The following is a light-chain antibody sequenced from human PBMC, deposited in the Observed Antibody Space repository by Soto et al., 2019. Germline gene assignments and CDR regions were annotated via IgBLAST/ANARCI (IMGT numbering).Light chain of an antibody. Sequence: EIVLTQSPATLSLSPGERATLSCRASQSVSSYLAWYQQKPGQAPRLLIYDASNRATGIPARFSGSGSGTAFLPPITTLEPEVFAVYYCQKSTILFTFAPGTKVDIK. CDR2: DAS. CDR3: QKSTILFT. CDR1: QSVSSY. J-gene: IGKJ3*01. V-gene: IGKV3-11*01.